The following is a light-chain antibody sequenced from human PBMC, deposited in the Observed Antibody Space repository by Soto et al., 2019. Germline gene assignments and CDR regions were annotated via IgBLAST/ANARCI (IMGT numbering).Light chain of an antibody. CDR3: SSYTSVSTPHVV. V-gene: IGLV2-14*01. Sequence: QSALTQPPSASGSPGQSVAISCTGTSSDVGGYNFVSWYQQHPGKAPKLMIYEVSKRPSGVSNRFSGSKSGNTASLTISGLQAEDEAVYYCSSYTSVSTPHVVFGGGTQLTVL. CDR1: SSDVGGYNF. CDR2: EVS. J-gene: IGLJ2*01.